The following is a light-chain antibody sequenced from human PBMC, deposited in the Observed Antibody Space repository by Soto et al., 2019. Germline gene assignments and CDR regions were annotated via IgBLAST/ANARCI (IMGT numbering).Light chain of an antibody. J-gene: IGKJ2*01. CDR3: QHYGASPYT. V-gene: IGKV3-20*01. CDR2: GAS. CDR1: QGISSY. Sequence: LTQSPSFLSASVGDRVTITCRASQGISSYLAWYQQKPGQAPRLLIYGASNRVTGIPDRFSGSGSGTDFTLTISRLEPEDFAVYYCQHYGASPYTFGQGTELEIK.